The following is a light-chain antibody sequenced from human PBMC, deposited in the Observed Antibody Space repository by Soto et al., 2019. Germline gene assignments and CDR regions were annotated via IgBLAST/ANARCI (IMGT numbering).Light chain of an antibody. CDR1: RTLSINS. J-gene: IGKJ1*01. CDR3: QQYGSSSWT. V-gene: IGKV3-20*01. CDR2: GAS. Sequence: EIVLTQSPGTLSLSPGERATLSCRASRTLSINSLAWYQQKPGQAPRLLIYGASSRATGIPDRFSGSGSGTDFTLTISRLEPEDFAVYYCQQYGSSSWTFGQGTKVDIK.